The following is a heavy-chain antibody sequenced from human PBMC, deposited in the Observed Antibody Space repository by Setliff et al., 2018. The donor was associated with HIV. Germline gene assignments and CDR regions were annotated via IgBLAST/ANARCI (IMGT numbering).Heavy chain of an antibody. V-gene: IGHV4-39*01. D-gene: IGHD4-17*01. J-gene: IGHJ4*02. CDR2: IYHDDNT. CDR3: AAFFVTPLMTQDF. CDR1: GDSFSTDFHY. Sequence: SETLSLTCTVSGDSFSTDFHYWVWIRQPPGKGLEWVGSIYHDDNTYYNPSLKSRVTISADMSKNQFSLKLSSVTAADAAVYYCAAFFVTPLMTQDFWGQGTLVTVSS.